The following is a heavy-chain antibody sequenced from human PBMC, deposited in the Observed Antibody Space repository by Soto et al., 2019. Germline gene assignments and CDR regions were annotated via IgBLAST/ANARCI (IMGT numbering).Heavy chain of an antibody. V-gene: IGHV3-7*04. CDR3: ARGDYYDTSGPFSDAFDI. Sequence: PGGSLRLSCAASGFTFSDYWMSWVRQAPGKGLEWVANIKPDGSEKWYVDSVKGRFTISRDNTKNSLYLQVNSLRVEDTAVYYCARGDYYDTSGPFSDAFDIWGQGTMVTVSS. J-gene: IGHJ3*02. CDR2: IKPDGSEK. CDR1: GFTFSDYW. D-gene: IGHD3-22*01.